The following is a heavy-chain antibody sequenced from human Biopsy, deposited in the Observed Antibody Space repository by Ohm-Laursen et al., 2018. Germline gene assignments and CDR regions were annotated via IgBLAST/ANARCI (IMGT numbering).Heavy chain of an antibody. Sequence: GTLSLTCTVSGGSISSYYWSWIRQTPGKGLEWIGEINHSGSTNYKPSLDSRVAISADTSKNQFSLNLYSVTAADTAVYFCARGLPRIAPMVRGRRTWFDPWGQGTLVTVSS. CDR2: INHSGST. D-gene: IGHD3-10*01. J-gene: IGHJ5*02. V-gene: IGHV4-34*01. CDR1: GGSISSYY. CDR3: ARGLPRIAPMVRGRRTWFDP.